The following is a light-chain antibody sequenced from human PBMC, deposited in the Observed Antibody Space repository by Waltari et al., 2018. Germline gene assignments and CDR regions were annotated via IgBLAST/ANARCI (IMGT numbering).Light chain of an antibody. CDR3: QQRSNWPMT. Sequence: EVVLTQSPATLPLSPGDTATLSCRASQGVSMYLAWYQHRPGQGPRPLIYDATNRATGIPARFGGSGSGTDFTLTISSLDPEDFAVYFCQQRSNWPMTFGGGTKVEIK. CDR2: DAT. V-gene: IGKV3-11*01. CDR1: QGVSMY. J-gene: IGKJ4*01.